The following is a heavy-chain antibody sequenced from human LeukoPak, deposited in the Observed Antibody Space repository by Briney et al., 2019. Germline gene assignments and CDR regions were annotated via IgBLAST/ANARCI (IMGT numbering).Heavy chain of an antibody. D-gene: IGHD3-10*01. CDR1: GFTFSSYA. CDR2: ISGSGGST. V-gene: IGHV3-23*01. CDR3: AKDGSGYFDY. J-gene: IGHJ4*02. Sequence: GGSLRLSCAAAGFTFSSYAMSWVRQAPGEGLEWVSAISGSGGSTYYADSVKGRFTISRDNSKNTLYLQMNSLRAEDTAVYYCAKDGSGYFDYWGQGTLVTVSS.